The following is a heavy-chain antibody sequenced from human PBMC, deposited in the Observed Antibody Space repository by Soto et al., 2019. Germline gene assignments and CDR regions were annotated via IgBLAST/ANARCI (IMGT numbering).Heavy chain of an antibody. V-gene: IGHV3-74*01. J-gene: IGHJ6*02. D-gene: IGHD4-17*01. Sequence: GGFLRLSCAASGFTFSSYWMHWVRQAPVKGLVWVSRINSDGSSTSYADSVKGRFTISRDNAKNTLYPQMNSLRAEDTAVYYCASDYSGDTIYYYGMDVWGQGTTVTVSS. CDR2: INSDGSST. CDR3: ASDYSGDTIYYYGMDV. CDR1: GFTFSSYW.